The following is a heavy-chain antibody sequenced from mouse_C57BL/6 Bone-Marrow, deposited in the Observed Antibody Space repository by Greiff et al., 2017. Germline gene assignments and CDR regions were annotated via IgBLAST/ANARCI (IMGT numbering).Heavy chain of an antibody. CDR3: IRFAY. CDR2: IDPENGDT. CDR1: GFNIKDDY. V-gene: IGHV14-4*01. Sequence: EVMLVESGAELVRPGASVKLSCTASGFNIKDDYMHWVKQRPEQGLEWIGWIDPENGDTEYASKFQGKATITADTTSNTAYLQLSSLTSEDTAVYYCIRFAYWGQGTLVTVSA. J-gene: IGHJ3*01.